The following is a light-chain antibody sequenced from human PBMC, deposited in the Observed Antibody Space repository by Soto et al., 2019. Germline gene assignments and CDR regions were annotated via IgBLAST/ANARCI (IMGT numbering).Light chain of an antibody. Sequence: QSVLTQPASVSGSPGQSITISRTGTSSDVGGYNYVPWYQQHPGKAPKLMIYEVSNRPSGVSNRFSGSKSGNTASLTISGLQAEDEADYYCSSYTSSSTRVFGGGTKLTVL. CDR1: SSDVGGYNY. CDR2: EVS. J-gene: IGLJ3*02. V-gene: IGLV2-14*01. CDR3: SSYTSSSTRV.